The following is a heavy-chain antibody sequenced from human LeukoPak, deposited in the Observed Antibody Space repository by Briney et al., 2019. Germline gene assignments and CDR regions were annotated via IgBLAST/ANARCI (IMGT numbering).Heavy chain of an antibody. Sequence: SETLSLTCTVSGASISSSIYYWGWIRQPPGKGLEWIGSIYYSGSTYYNPSLKSRVTISVDTSKNQFSLKLSSVTAADTDVSYCARQERYCSNGVCLKHFDYWGQGTLVTVSS. CDR3: ARQERYCSNGVCLKHFDY. CDR1: GASISSSIYY. J-gene: IGHJ4*02. CDR2: IYYSGST. V-gene: IGHV4-39*01. D-gene: IGHD2-8*01.